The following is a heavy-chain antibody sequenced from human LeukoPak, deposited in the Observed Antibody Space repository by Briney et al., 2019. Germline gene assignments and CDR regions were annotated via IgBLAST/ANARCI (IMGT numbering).Heavy chain of an antibody. CDR3: AKGSQVVITSPFDY. CDR1: GFTFDDYA. J-gene: IGHJ4*02. CDR2: INWNGGSI. V-gene: IGHV3-9*01. D-gene: IGHD3-22*01. Sequence: GRSLRLSCAASGFTFDDYAMHWVRQAPGKGLEWVSGINWNGGSIGYADSVKGRFTISRDNAKNSLYLQMNSLRAEDTALYYCAKGSQVVITSPFDYWGQGTLVTVSS.